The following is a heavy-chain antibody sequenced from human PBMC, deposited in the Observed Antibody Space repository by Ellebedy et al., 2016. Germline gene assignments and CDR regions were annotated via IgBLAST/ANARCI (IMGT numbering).Heavy chain of an antibody. Sequence: GESLKISXATSGFTFSNYFMTWIRQAPGKGLEWVATISAGGDITFFADSVKGRFTISRDNSKNTLYLQMNSLRAEDTAVYYCRQGHYFDQWGQGALVTVSS. CDR2: ISAGGDIT. CDR1: GFTFSNYF. V-gene: IGHV3-23*01. J-gene: IGHJ4*02. CDR3: RQGHYFDQ.